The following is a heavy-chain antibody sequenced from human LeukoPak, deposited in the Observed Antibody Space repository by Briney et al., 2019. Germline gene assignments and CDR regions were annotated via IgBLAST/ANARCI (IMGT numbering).Heavy chain of an antibody. CDR1: GDSISSSGDY. J-gene: IGHJ6*03. Sequence: PSETLSLTCSVSGDSISSSGDYWGWIRQPPGKGLEWIGNIYYSGSTYYNPSLKSRVTIAVDTSKNQFSLKLSSLTAADTAVYYCARIGATFPHYYMDVWGKGTTVTVSS. CDR2: IYYSGST. CDR3: ARIGATFPHYYMDV. D-gene: IGHD3-16*01. V-gene: IGHV4-39*01.